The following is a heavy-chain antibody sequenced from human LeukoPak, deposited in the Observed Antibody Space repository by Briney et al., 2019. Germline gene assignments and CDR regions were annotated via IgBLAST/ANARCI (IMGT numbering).Heavy chain of an antibody. D-gene: IGHD3-9*01. Sequence: SETRSLTCAVSDGSISSGGYSWSWIRQPPGKGLEWMGNIYHSGSTYYNTSLKSRVTISIDRSKNQFSLKLSSVTAADTAVYFFKQETEYEILTGFDYWGQGTLVTVSS. CDR2: IYHSGST. CDR1: DGSISSGGYS. V-gene: IGHV4-30-2*01. CDR3: KQETEYEILTGFDY. J-gene: IGHJ4*02.